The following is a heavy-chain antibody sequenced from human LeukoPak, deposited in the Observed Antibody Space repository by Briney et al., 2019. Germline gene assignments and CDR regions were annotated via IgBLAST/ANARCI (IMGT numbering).Heavy chain of an antibody. J-gene: IGHJ4*02. D-gene: IGHD6-13*01. CDR1: GGPFSDYY. CDR3: ARHVGRYTSSWYDY. CDR2: IHDIGTT. Sequence: SETLSLICAVYGGPFSDYYWSWIRQPPGKGLEWIGEIHDIGTTNYNPSLKSRVTISIDTSKNQFSMKLSSVTAADTAVYYCARHVGRYTSSWYDYWGQGTLVTVSS. V-gene: IGHV4-34*01.